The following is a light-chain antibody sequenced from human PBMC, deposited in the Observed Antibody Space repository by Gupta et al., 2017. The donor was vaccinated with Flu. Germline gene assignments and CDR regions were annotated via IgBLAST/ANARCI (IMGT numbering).Light chain of an antibody. V-gene: IGLV2-14*01. CDR2: EVN. CDR1: SSDVGAYNS. J-gene: IGLJ1*01. CDR3: SSDTSSNTYI. Sequence: ALTQTASETGSPGPSITISCTGTSSDVGAYNSVSWYQQHPGKAPKLMIYEVNKWSSGVAFRFSGSQSGNTASLTISGLKEEDEADYYCSSDTSSNTYIFGTGTKVTVL.